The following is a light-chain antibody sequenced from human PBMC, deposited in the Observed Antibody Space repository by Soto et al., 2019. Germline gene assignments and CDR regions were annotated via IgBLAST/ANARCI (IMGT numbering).Light chain of an antibody. CDR2: DAS. Sequence: DIQMTQSPSSLSASVGDRVTITCQASQDISNYLNWYQQKPGKAPKLLIYDASNLETGVPSRFSGSGSGTDFTFTISSLQPEDIATYYCQQYDNLSYTFGRGTKVDIK. CDR1: QDISNY. J-gene: IGKJ2*01. V-gene: IGKV1-33*01. CDR3: QQYDNLSYT.